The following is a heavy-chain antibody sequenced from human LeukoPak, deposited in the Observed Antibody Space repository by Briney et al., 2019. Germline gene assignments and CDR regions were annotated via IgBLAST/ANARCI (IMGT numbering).Heavy chain of an antibody. CDR3: ARVGSTDSPHAFDI. Sequence: PGGSLRLSCAASGFTFSNYAMHWVRQAPGKGLVWVSGVNSDGTRTRYAESVKGRFSISRDNAKNTLYLQMNSLRAEDTAVYYCARVGSTDSPHAFDIWGQGTMVTVSS. CDR2: VNSDGTRT. D-gene: IGHD3-22*01. J-gene: IGHJ3*02. V-gene: IGHV3-74*01. CDR1: GFTFSNYA.